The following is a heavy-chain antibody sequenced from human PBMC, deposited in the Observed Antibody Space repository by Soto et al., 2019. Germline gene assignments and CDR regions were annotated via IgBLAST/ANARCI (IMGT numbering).Heavy chain of an antibody. J-gene: IGHJ4*02. CDR1: GYTFTSYG. CDR2: ISAYNGNT. D-gene: IGHD2-15*01. CDR3: VVAAPPYYFDC. Sequence: QVQLVQSGAEVKKPGASVKVSCKASGYTFTSYGISWVRQAPGQGLEWMAWISAYNGNTNYAQKLQGRVTMTTDTARGTAYMELRSLRSDDTAVYFCVVAAPPYYFDCWGQGNLGTVSS. V-gene: IGHV1-18*01.